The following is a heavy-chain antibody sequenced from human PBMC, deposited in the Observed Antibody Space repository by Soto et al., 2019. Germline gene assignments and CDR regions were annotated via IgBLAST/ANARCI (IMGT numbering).Heavy chain of an antibody. V-gene: IGHV1-3*01. Sequence: ASVKVSCKASGYTFTCYAIHWVRQAPGQRLEWMGWIDAGNGNTKYSQKFQDRVTITRDTSASTAYMELSSLRSEDTAVYYCARESSSWYSYYFDYWGQGTLVTVSS. CDR1: GYTFTCYA. CDR3: ARESSSWYSYYFDY. D-gene: IGHD6-13*01. CDR2: IDAGNGNT. J-gene: IGHJ4*02.